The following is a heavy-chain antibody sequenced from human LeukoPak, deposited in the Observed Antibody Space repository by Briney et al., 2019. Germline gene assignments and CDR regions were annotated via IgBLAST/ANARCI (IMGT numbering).Heavy chain of an antibody. CDR1: GFTFSNHA. D-gene: IGHD3-10*01. CDR3: AKESWFGEPSLDH. V-gene: IGHV3-23*01. CDR2: INARATSP. Sequence: GGALRLSCAASGFTFSNHAMSWVRQPPGKGLEWLASINARATSPYYADSVKGRFVISRDNSENTLHLQMTSLRADDTAVYYCAKESWFGEPSLDHWGQGALVTVSA. J-gene: IGHJ4*02.